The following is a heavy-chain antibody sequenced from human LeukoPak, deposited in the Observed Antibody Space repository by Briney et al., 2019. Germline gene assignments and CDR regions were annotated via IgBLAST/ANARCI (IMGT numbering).Heavy chain of an antibody. D-gene: IGHD3/OR15-3a*01. J-gene: IGHJ6*03. Sequence: ASVKVSCKASGYTFTSYAMNWVRQAPGQGLEWMGWINTNTGNPTYAQGFTGRFVFSLDTSVSTAYLQISSLKAEDTAVYYCARVATWKQDWFYYYYMDVWGKGTTVTVSS. CDR1: GYTFTSYA. V-gene: IGHV7-4-1*02. CDR2: INTNTGNP. CDR3: ARVATWKQDWFYYYYMDV.